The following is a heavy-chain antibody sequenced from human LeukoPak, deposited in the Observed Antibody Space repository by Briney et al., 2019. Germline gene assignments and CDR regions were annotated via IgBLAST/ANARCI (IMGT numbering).Heavy chain of an antibody. CDR1: GFTFSSYS. CDR3: AKLWWELRYYYMDV. CDR2: ISGSGGST. V-gene: IGHV3-23*01. J-gene: IGHJ6*03. Sequence: GGSLRLSCAASGFTFSSYSMNWVRQAPGKGLEWVSAISGSGGSTYYADSVKGRFTISRDNSKNTLYLQMNSLRAEDTAVYYCAKLWWELRYYYMDVWGKGTTVTVSS. D-gene: IGHD1-26*01.